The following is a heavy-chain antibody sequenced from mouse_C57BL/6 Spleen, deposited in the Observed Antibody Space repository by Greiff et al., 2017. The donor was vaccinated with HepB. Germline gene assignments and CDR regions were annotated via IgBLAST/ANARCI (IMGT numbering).Heavy chain of an antibody. CDR1: GFTFSSYA. CDR2: ISDGGSYT. D-gene: IGHD2-3*01. CDR3: AREAGDGYYGYAMDY. V-gene: IGHV5-4*01. J-gene: IGHJ4*01. Sequence: EVKVVESGGGLVKPGGSLKLSCAASGFTFSSYAMSWVRQTPEKRLEWVATISDGGSYTYYPDNVKGRFTISRDNAKNNLYLQMSHLKSEDTAMYYCAREAGDGYYGYAMDYWGQGTSVTVSS.